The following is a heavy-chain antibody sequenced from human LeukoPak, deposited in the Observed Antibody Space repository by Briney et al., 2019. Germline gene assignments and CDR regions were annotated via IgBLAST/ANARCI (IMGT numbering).Heavy chain of an antibody. CDR3: AREYYDFWSGYYNYYYYGMDV. J-gene: IGHJ6*02. CDR2: ISSSSSYI. D-gene: IGHD3-3*01. V-gene: IGHV3-21*01. Sequence: GGSLRLSCAASGFTFSSCSMNWVRQAPGKGLEWVSSISSSSSYIYYADSVKGRFTISRDNAKNSLYLQMNSLRAEDTAVYYCAREYYDFWSGYYNYYYYGMDVWGQGTTVTVSS. CDR1: GFTFSSCS.